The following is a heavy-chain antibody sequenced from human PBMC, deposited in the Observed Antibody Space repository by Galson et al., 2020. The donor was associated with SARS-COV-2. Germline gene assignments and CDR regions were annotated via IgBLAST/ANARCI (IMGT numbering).Heavy chain of an antibody. V-gene: IGHV3-66*01. CDR1: GFTVSSNY. D-gene: IGHD3-3*01. J-gene: IGHJ5*02. Sequence: TGGSLRLSCAASGFTVSSNYMSWVRQAPGKGLEWVSVIYSGGSTYYADSVKGRFTISRDNSKNTLYLQMNSLRAEDTAVYYCARGPRPLRLLEWSTSGAFDAWGQGTLVTVSS. CDR3: ARGPRPLRLLEWSTSGAFDA. CDR2: IYSGGST.